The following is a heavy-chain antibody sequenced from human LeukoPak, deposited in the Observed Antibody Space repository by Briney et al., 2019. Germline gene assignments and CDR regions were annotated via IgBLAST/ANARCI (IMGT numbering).Heavy chain of an antibody. J-gene: IGHJ4*02. CDR3: ARDPTDLIGDY. V-gene: IGHV4-38-2*02. D-gene: IGHD1-14*01. CDR1: GYSISSGYY. Sequence: PSETLSLTCTVSGYSISSGYYWGWIRQPPGKGLEWIGSIYHSGSTYYNPSLKSRVTISVDTSKNQFSLKLSSVTAADTAVYYCARDPTDLIGDYWGQGTLVTVSS. CDR2: IYHSGST.